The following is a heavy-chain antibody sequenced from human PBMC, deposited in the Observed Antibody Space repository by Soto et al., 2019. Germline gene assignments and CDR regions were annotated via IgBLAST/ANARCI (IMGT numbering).Heavy chain of an antibody. V-gene: IGHV1-2*02. J-gene: IGHJ4*02. CDR1: GHPFTGYF. CDR3: ARVRTYYDSSGSLDY. D-gene: IGHD3-22*01. CDR2: INPNSGDP. Sequence: QVQLVQSGAEVKKPGASVKVSCKASGHPFTGYFMHWVRQAPGQGLEWMGWINPNSGDPNYAQRCEGRVTMTRDMSISTAYMELRRLTSGDTAVYYCARVRTYYDSSGSLDYWGQGTLVTVSS.